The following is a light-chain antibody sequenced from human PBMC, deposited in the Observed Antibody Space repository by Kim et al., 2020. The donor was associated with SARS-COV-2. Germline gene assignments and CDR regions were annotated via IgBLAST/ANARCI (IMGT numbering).Light chain of an antibody. Sequence: CPGDRATHSCRASQSVSSNYLAWYQQKPGQAPRLLIYGASSRATGIPDRFSGSGSGTDFTLTISRLEPEDFAVYYCQQYGSSPRTFGQGTKVDIK. J-gene: IGKJ1*01. CDR3: QQYGSSPRT. CDR2: GAS. V-gene: IGKV3-20*01. CDR1: QSVSSNY.